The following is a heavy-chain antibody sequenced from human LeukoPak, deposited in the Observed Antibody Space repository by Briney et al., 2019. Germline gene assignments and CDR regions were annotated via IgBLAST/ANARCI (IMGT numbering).Heavy chain of an antibody. J-gene: IGHJ4*02. CDR1: GYSINSGYY. CDR2: IYYSGST. D-gene: IGHD7-27*01. CDR3: ARGRGDQD. Sequence: SETLSLTCTVSGYSINSGYYWGWIRQPPGKGLEWIGYIYYSGSTNYNPSLKSRVTISVDTSKNQFSLKLSSVTAADTAVYYCARGRGDQDWGQGTLVTVSS. V-gene: IGHV4-38-2*02.